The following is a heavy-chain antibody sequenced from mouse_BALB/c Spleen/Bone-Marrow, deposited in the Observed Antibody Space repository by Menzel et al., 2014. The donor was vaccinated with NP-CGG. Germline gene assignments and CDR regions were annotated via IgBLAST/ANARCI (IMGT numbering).Heavy chain of an antibody. CDR3: ARRVYYDYDGGAWFAY. CDR2: IFPGDGST. J-gene: IGHJ3*01. CDR1: GYTFTSYD. V-gene: IGHV1S56*01. D-gene: IGHD2-4*01. Sequence: VQLQQSGAELVKPGASVKLSCKASGYTFTSYDINWVRQRPEQGLEWIGWIFPGDGSTKYNEKFKGKATLTTDKSSSTAYRQLSRLTSEDSAVYFGARRVYYDYDGGAWFAYWGQGTLVTVSA.